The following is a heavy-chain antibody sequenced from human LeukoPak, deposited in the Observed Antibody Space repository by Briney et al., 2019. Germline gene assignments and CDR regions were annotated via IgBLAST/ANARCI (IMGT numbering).Heavy chain of an antibody. V-gene: IGHV4-30-4*01. Sequence: SETMSLTSTVSGGSISSGDYYWSWIRQPPGKGLEWIGYIYYSGSTYYNPSLKSRVTISVDTSKNQLSLKLSSVTAADTAVYYCARGVVATSELDYWGQGTLVTVSS. CDR3: ARGVVATSELDY. CDR1: GGSISSGDYY. D-gene: IGHD5-12*01. CDR2: IYYSGST. J-gene: IGHJ4*02.